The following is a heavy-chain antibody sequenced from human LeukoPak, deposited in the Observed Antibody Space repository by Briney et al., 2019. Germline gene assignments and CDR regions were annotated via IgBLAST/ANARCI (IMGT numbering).Heavy chain of an antibody. CDR3: ARGGRYCSSTSCPLSFQH. V-gene: IGHV1-2*02. CDR1: GYTFTGYY. Sequence: APVKVSCKASGYTFTGYYMHWVRQAPGQGLEWMGWINPNSGGTNYAQKFQGRVTMTRDTSISTAYMELSRLRSDDTAVYYCARGGRYCSSTSCPLSFQHWGQGTLVTVSS. CDR2: INPNSGGT. J-gene: IGHJ1*01. D-gene: IGHD2-2*01.